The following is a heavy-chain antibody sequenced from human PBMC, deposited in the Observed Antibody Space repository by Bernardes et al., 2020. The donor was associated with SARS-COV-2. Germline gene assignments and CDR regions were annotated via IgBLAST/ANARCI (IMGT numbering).Heavy chain of an antibody. J-gene: IGHJ3*02. CDR1: GYSFTAYH. V-gene: IGHV1-2*02. Sequence: SVKVSCQTSGYSFTAYHIHWVRQAPGQGLEWMGWIYPSTGATSYAQNFQGRVTMTRDTSITTAYVELSRLTFDDTAVYYCLSVTWSQRDGFDIWGQGTMVTVSS. CDR2: IYPSTGAT. CDR3: LSVTWSQRDGFDI. D-gene: IGHD3-16*01.